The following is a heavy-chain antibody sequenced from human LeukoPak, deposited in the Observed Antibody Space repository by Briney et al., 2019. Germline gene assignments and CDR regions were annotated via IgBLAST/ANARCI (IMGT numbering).Heavy chain of an antibody. Sequence: QPWGSLRLSCAASGFTFSSYGMSWVCQAPGKGLDWVSSISGSGVSTYYADSVKGRFTISRDNSKNTLYLQMNSLRAEDMAVYYCAKVGGIVVVPAAIPRMGFFNVWGKGTTVTISS. CDR3: AKVGGIVVVPAAIPRMGFFNV. V-gene: IGHV3-23*01. CDR2: ISGSGVST. J-gene: IGHJ6*04. CDR1: GFTFSSYG. D-gene: IGHD2-2*01.